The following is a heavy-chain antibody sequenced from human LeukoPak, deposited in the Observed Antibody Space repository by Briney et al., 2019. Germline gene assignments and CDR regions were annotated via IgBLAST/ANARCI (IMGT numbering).Heavy chain of an antibody. V-gene: IGHV3-49*03. CDR1: GFTFGDYA. J-gene: IGHJ4*02. CDR3: SRCGGSCYSQLEDYFDY. D-gene: IGHD2-15*01. CDR2: IRSKAYGGTT. Sequence: GGSLRLSCTASGFTFGDYAMSWFRQAPGKGLEWVCFIRSKAYGGTTEYAASVKGRFTISRDDSKSIAYLRMNSLKTEDTAVYYCSRCGGSCYSQLEDYFDYWGQGTLVTVSS.